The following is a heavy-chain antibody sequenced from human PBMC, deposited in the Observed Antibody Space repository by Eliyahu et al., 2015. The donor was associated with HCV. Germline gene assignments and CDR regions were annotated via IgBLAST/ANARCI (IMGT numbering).Heavy chain of an antibody. CDR1: GGSITTYX. V-gene: IGHV4-59*01. J-gene: IGHJ5*02. CDR2: IHYSGST. Sequence: QVQLQESGPGLVKPSETLSLTCTVSGGSITTYXWSWIRQPPGKGLEWIGYIHYSGSTNYSPSLKSRVIISVDTSKNQFSLNLTSVTAADTAVYYCASGGGGIAVAGTGGWFDPWGQGTLVTVSS. CDR3: ASGGGGIAVAGTGGWFDP. D-gene: IGHD6-19*01.